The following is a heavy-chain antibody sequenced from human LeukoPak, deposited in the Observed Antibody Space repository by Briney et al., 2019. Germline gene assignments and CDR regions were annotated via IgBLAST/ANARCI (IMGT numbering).Heavy chain of an antibody. D-gene: IGHD1-26*01. CDR3: ARLKNLNGASHYYYYGMDV. CDR2: IYYSGST. V-gene: IGHV4-59*08. CDR1: GGSLSSYY. Sequence: PSETLSLTCTVSGGSLSSYYWSWIRQPPGKGREWMGHIYYSGSTNYNPSLKSRVTISVDTSKNQFSLKLSSVTAADTAVYYCARLKNLNGASHYYYYGMDVWGQGTTVTVSS. J-gene: IGHJ6*02.